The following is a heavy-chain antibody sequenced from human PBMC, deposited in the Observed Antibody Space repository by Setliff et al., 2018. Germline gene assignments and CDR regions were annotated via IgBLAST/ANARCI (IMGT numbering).Heavy chain of an antibody. D-gene: IGHD6-6*01. CDR3: ASPQARGFWARYYFDL. CDR2: VYINGGT. Sequence: SETLSLTCTVSGGSISPYFWSWIRQPAGKGLEWIGRVYINGGTNYNPSLKSRVTISLDTSKNQFSLKLTSLTAADTAVYYCASPQARGFWARYYFDLWGQGTLVTVSS. CDR1: GGSISPYF. J-gene: IGHJ4*02. V-gene: IGHV4-4*07.